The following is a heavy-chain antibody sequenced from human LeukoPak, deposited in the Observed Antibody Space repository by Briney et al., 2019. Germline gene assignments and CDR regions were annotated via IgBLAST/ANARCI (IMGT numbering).Heavy chain of an antibody. CDR2: IYHSGST. Sequence: PSETLSLTCAVSGYSISSGYYWGWIRQPPGKGLEWIGSIYHSGSTYYNPSLKSRVTISVDTSKNQFSLKLSSVTAADTAVYYSARMGYGDPREYFDYWGQGTLVTVSS. V-gene: IGHV4-38-2*01. D-gene: IGHD4-17*01. CDR1: GYSISSGYY. CDR3: ARMGYGDPREYFDY. J-gene: IGHJ4*02.